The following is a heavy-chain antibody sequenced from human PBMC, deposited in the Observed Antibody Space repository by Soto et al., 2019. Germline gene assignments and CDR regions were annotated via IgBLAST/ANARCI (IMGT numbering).Heavy chain of an antibody. CDR1: GGSLSSYY. CDR2: IYYSGST. CDR3: ARRRYDFRSGSSPYYYYYMDV. D-gene: IGHD3-3*01. V-gene: IGHV4-59*08. J-gene: IGHJ6*03. Sequence: QVQLQESGPGLVKPSETLSLTCTVSGGSLSSYYWSWIRQPPGKGLEWIGYIYYSGSTNYNPSLKSRVTISVDTSKNQFSLRLSSVTAADTAVYFCARRRYDFRSGSSPYYYYYMDVWGTGTTVIVSS.